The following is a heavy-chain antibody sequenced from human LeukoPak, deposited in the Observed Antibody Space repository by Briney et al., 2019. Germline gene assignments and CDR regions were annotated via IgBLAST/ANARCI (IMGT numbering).Heavy chain of an antibody. V-gene: IGHV4-34*01. Sequence: PSETLSLTCAVYGGSFSGYYWSWIRQPPGKGLEWIGEINHSGSTNYNPSLKSRVTISVDTSKNQFSLKLSSVTAADTAVYYCARGVAARRPYYYYYMDVWGKGTTVTVSS. D-gene: IGHD6-6*01. J-gene: IGHJ6*03. CDR3: ARGVAARRPYYYYYMDV. CDR1: GGSFSGYY. CDR2: INHSGST.